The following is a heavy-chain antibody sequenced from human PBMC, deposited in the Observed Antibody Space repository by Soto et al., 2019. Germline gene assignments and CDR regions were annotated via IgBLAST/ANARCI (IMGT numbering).Heavy chain of an antibody. CDR1: GFTFSSYG. J-gene: IGHJ6*02. V-gene: IGHV3-30*18. Sequence: QVQLVESGGGVVQPGRSLRLSCAASGFTFSSYGMHWVRQAPGKGLEWVAVISYDGSNKYYADSVKGRFTISRDKSKNTLYLQMNSLRAEDTAVYYCAKSITIFGVVPRYYYYGMDVWGQGTTVTVSS. CDR2: ISYDGSNK. CDR3: AKSITIFGVVPRYYYYGMDV. D-gene: IGHD3-3*01.